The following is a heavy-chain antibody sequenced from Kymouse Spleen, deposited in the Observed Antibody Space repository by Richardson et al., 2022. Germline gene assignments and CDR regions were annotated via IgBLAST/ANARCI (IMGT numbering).Heavy chain of an antibody. Sequence: QVQLQQWGAGLLKPSETLSLTCAVYGGSFSGYYWSWIRQPPGKGLEWIGEINHSGSTNYNPSLKSRVTISVDTSKNQFSLKLSSVTAADTAVYYCAREGGIAAAHYGMDVWGQGTTVTVSS. V-gene: IGHV4-34*01. CDR3: AREGGIAAAHYGMDV. CDR2: INHSGST. D-gene: IGHD6-13*01. J-gene: IGHJ6*02. CDR1: GGSFSGYY.